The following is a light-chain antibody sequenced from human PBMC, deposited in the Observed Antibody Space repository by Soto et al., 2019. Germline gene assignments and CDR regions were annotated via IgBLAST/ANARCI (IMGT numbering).Light chain of an antibody. V-gene: IGLV2-8*01. J-gene: IGLJ1*01. CDR2: EVS. CDR1: SIDVGGYNY. CDR3: SSYAGSPYV. Sequence: QSALTQPPSASGSSGQSVTISCTGTSIDVGGYNYVSWYQQHPGKAPKLMIYEVSKRPSGVPDRFSGSKSGNTASLTVSGLQAEDEADYYCSSYAGSPYVFGTGTKVTVL.